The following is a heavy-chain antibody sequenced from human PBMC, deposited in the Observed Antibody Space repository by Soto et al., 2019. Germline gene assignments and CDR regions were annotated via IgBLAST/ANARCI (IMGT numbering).Heavy chain of an antibody. J-gene: IGHJ4*02. CDR1: GFTFSSYS. D-gene: IGHD1-26*01. CDR2: ISSSSSYI. V-gene: IGHV3-21*01. CDR3: ARVITSKWELHPFDY. Sequence: GGSLRLSCAASGFTFSSYSMNWVRQAPGKGLEWVSSISSSSSYIYYADSVKGRFTISRDNAKNSLYLQMNSLRAEDTAVYYCARVITSKWELHPFDYWGQGTLVTVSS.